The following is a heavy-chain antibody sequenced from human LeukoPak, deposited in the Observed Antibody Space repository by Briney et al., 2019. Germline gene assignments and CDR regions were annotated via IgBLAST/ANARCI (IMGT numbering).Heavy chain of an antibody. V-gene: IGHV4-59*01. J-gene: IGHJ5*02. CDR1: GGSISSYY. D-gene: IGHD3-9*01. Sequence: SETLSLTCTVSGGSISSYYWSWIRQPPGKGLEWIGYIYYSGSTNYNPSLKSRVTISVDTSKNQFSLKLSSVTAADTAVYYCARGGDYDILTGYLRTYWFDPWGQGTLVTVSS. CDR3: ARGGDYDILTGYLRTYWFDP. CDR2: IYYSGST.